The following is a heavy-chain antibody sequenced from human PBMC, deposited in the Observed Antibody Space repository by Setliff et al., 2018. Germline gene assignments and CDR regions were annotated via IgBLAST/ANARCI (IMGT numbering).Heavy chain of an antibody. Sequence: WASVKVSCKASGYTFTSYDINWVRQATGQGLEWMGWMNPNSGNTGYAQKFQGRVTITRNTSISTAYMELSSLRSEDTAVYYCARGRRGNYDFWSGYSNWFDPWGQGTLVTVSS. D-gene: IGHD3-3*01. CDR2: MNPNSGNT. CDR3: ARGRRGNYDFWSGYSNWFDP. V-gene: IGHV1-8*03. CDR1: GYTFTSYD. J-gene: IGHJ5*02.